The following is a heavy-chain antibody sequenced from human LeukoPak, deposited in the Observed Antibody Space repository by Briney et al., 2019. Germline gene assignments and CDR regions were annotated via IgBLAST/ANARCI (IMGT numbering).Heavy chain of an antibody. CDR3: ARDPNYYGSGSYYNIPPFDP. J-gene: IGHJ5*02. CDR1: GYTFTSYD. Sequence: GASVKVSCKASGYTFTSYDINWVRQATGQGLEWMGWMNPNSGNTGYAQKLQGRVTMTTDTSTSTAYMELRSLRSDDTAVYYCARDPNYYGSGSYYNIPPFDPWGQGTLVTVSS. CDR2: MNPNSGNT. V-gene: IGHV1-8*01. D-gene: IGHD3-10*01.